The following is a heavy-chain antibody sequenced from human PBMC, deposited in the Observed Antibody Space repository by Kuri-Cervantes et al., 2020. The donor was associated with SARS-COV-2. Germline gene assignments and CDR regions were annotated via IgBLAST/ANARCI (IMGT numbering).Heavy chain of an antibody. CDR2: ISYDGSNK. CDR1: GFTFSSYA. Sequence: GGSLRLSCAASGFTFSSYAMSWVRQAPGKGLEWVAVISYDGSNKYYADSVKGRFTISRDNSKNTLYLQMNSLRAEDTAVYYCARGGAALPLDYWGQGTLVTVSS. V-gene: IGHV3-30*07. CDR3: ARGGAALPLDY. J-gene: IGHJ4*02. D-gene: IGHD2-15*01.